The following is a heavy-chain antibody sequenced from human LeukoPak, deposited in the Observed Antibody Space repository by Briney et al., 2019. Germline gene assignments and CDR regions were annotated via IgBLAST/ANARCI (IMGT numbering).Heavy chain of an antibody. V-gene: IGHV1-3*01. CDR3: ARGIVVKPSANWFDP. CDR1: GYIFTTYA. D-gene: IGHD2-2*01. CDR2: INADDGNT. J-gene: IGHJ5*02. Sequence: GASVKVSCKTSGYIFTTYAIHWVRQAPGRGLEWMGLINADDGNTRYSQRFQGRVTITRDTSANTAYMELSSLRFEDAAVYYCARGIVVKPSANWFDPWGQGTPVTVPS.